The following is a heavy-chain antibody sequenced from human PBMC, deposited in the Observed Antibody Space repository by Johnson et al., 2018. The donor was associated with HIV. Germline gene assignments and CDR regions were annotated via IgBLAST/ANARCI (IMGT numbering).Heavy chain of an antibody. V-gene: IGHV3-66*01. CDR2: IYSGGST. CDR3: ARGKGWLDAFDM. D-gene: IGHD3-22*01. J-gene: IGHJ3*02. Sequence: EQVVESGGGLVQPGRSLRLSCAASGFTFDDYAMHWVRQAPGKGLEWVSVIYSGGSTYYADSVKGRFTLSRDNSNNTLYLQMSSLRAEDTAVYYCARGKGWLDAFDMWGQGTMVTVSS. CDR1: GFTFDDYA.